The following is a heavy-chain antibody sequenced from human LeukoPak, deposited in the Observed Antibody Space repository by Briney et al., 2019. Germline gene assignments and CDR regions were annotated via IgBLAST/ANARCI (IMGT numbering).Heavy chain of an antibody. V-gene: IGHV3-30*18. Sequence: GGSLRLSCAASGFTFSIYGMHWVRQAPGKGLEWVAFISYDGSSKYYADSVKGRFTISRDNSKNTLYLQMDSLRAEDTAVYYCAKDDSSSWLHFDYWGQGTLVTVSS. CDR2: ISYDGSSK. CDR1: GFTFSIYG. J-gene: IGHJ4*02. D-gene: IGHD6-13*01. CDR3: AKDDSSSWLHFDY.